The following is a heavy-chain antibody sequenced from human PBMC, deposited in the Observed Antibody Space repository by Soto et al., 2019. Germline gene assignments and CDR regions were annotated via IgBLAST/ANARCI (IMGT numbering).Heavy chain of an antibody. CDR2: IFWDDDK. J-gene: IGHJ4*02. V-gene: IGHV2-5*02. Sequence: SGPTLVKPTQTLTLTCTFSGFSLRNSGVGVGWIRQPPGKALEWLALIFWDDDKRYSPSLKSRLAITKDTSKNQVFLIMTNMDPVDTATYYCAHSYYGNNFDYWGQGTLVTVSS. CDR3: AHSYYGNNFDY. D-gene: IGHD1-26*01. CDR1: GFSLRNSGVG.